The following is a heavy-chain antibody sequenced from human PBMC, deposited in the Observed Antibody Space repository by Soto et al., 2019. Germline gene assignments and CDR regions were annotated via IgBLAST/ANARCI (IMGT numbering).Heavy chain of an antibody. Sequence: PSETLSLTCTVSGGSISSYYWSWIRQPPGKGLEWIGYIYYSGSTNYNPPLKSRVTISVDTSKNQFSLKLSSVTAADTAVYYCARDRGRLISYYYGMDVWGQGTTVTVSS. CDR2: IYYSGST. CDR1: GGSISSYY. J-gene: IGHJ6*02. V-gene: IGHV4-59*01. D-gene: IGHD3-10*01. CDR3: ARDRGRLISYYYGMDV.